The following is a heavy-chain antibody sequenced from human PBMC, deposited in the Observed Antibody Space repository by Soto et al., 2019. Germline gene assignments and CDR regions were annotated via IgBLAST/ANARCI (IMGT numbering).Heavy chain of an antibody. CDR2: IYYSGST. J-gene: IGHJ5*02. Sequence: PSETLSLTCTVSGGSISSYYWSWIRQPPGKGLEWIGYIYYSGSTNYNPSLKSRVTISVDTSKNQFSLKLSSVTAADTAVYYCARSQILYDYVRTYYNWFDPWGQGTLLTVSS. D-gene: IGHD3-16*01. CDR3: ARSQILYDYVRTYYNWFDP. CDR1: GGSISSYY. V-gene: IGHV4-59*01.